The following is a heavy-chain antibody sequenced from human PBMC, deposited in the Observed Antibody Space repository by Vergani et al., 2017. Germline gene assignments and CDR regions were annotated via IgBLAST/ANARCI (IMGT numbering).Heavy chain of an antibody. CDR2: IIPILGIA. D-gene: IGHD6-13*01. J-gene: IGHJ4*02. CDR3: ARDVGYSSDY. Sequence: QVQLVQSGAEVKKPGSSVKVSCKASGVTFSSYTISWVRQAPGQGLEWMGSIIPILGIANYAQKFQGRVTITADKSTSTAYMELSSLRSEDTAVYYCARDVGYSSDYWDEGTLVTVSS. V-gene: IGHV1-69*08. CDR1: GVTFSSYT.